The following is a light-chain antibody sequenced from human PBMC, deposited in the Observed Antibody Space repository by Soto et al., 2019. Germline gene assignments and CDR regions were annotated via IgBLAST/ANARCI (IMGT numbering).Light chain of an antibody. V-gene: IGKV3-20*01. CDR2: GAS. J-gene: IGKJ3*01. CDR1: QIVTSTY. Sequence: EIVLTQSPGTLSLSPGERATLSCRASQIVTSTYLAWYQQKPGQAPRLLIFGASSRATGIPDRFSGSGSGTAFTLTISRLEPEDLAVYYCQQYGSSPLTFGPGTKVDFK. CDR3: QQYGSSPLT.